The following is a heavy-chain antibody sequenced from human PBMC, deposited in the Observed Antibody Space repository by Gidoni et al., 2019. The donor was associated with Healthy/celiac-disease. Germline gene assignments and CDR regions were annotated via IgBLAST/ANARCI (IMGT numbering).Heavy chain of an antibody. CDR2: ISPGDSDT. CDR3: ARQPQYYYDSSAGGVY. Sequence: EVQLVQSGAEVKKPGESLKISCKGSGYSFTSYWIGWVRQMPGKGLEWMGIISPGDSDTSNSPSFQGQVTISADKSISTAYLQWSSLKASDTAMYYCARQPQYYYDSSAGGVYWGQGTLVTVSS. J-gene: IGHJ4*02. V-gene: IGHV5-51*01. D-gene: IGHD3-22*01. CDR1: GYSFTSYW.